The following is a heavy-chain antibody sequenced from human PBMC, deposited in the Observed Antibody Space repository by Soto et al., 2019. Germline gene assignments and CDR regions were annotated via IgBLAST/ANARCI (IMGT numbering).Heavy chain of an antibody. V-gene: IGHV4-59*01. J-gene: IGHJ6*02. CDR2: IYYSGIT. CDR1: GGSISKNY. CDR3: ARYKSNYYYGMDV. D-gene: IGHD1-20*01. Sequence: SETLSLTCTVSGGSISKNYWAWIRQPPGKGLEWIGYIYYSGITNYNPSLKSRVTISVDTSKNQFSLKLSSVTAADTAVYYCARYKSNYYYGMDVWGQGNTVTVS.